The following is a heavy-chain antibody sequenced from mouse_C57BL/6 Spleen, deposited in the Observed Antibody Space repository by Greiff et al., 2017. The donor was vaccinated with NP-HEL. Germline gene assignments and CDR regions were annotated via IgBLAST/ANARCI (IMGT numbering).Heavy chain of an antibody. Sequence: EVQVVESGGDLVKPGGSLKLSCAASGFTFSSYGMSWVRQTPDKRLEWVATISSGGSYTYYPDSVKGRFTISRDNAKNTLYLQMSSLKSEDTAMYYCARDSSGYKDAMDYWGQGTSVTVSS. CDR3: ARDSSGYKDAMDY. J-gene: IGHJ4*01. V-gene: IGHV5-6*01. CDR1: GFTFSSYG. CDR2: ISSGGSYT. D-gene: IGHD3-2*02.